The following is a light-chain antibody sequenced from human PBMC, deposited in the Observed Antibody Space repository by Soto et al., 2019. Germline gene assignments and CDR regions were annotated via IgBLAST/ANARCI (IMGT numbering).Light chain of an antibody. CDR3: QQYAGSPRT. CDR1: QNLGTLY. Sequence: EIVLTQSPGTLSFSPGERGTLSCGLSQNLGTLYLAWYQQKSGQAPRLLIYSASRRATGIPDRFSGSGSGTDFTLTISRVEPEDFAVYFCQQYAGSPRTFGQGTKVDIK. CDR2: SAS. V-gene: IGKV3-20*01. J-gene: IGKJ1*01.